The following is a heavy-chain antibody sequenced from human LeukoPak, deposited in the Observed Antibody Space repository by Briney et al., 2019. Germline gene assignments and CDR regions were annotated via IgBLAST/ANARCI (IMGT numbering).Heavy chain of an antibody. CDR2: INPSGGST. J-gene: IGHJ3*02. D-gene: IGHD6-13*01. Sequence: ASVKVSCKASGYTFTSYGISWVRQAPGQGLEWMGLINPSGGSTSYAQKFQGRVTMTRDTSTSTVYMELGSLRSEDTAVYYCARVLAAAGTRAFDIWGQGTMVTVSS. V-gene: IGHV1-46*01. CDR1: GYTFTSYG. CDR3: ARVLAAAGTRAFDI.